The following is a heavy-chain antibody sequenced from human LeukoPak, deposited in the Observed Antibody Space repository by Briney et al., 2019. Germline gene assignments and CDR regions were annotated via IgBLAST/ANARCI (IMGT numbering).Heavy chain of an antibody. V-gene: IGHV4-38-2*02. D-gene: IGHD3-3*01. CDR2: IYHSGST. J-gene: IGHJ5*02. Sequence: PSETLSLTCTVSGYSISSGYYWGWIRQPPGKGLEWIGSIYHSGSTYYNPSLKSRVTISVDTSKNQFSLKLSSVTAADTAVYYCARGSLAVRFLEWDNWFDPWGQGTLVTVSS. CDR3: ARGSLAVRFLEWDNWFDP. CDR1: GYSISSGYY.